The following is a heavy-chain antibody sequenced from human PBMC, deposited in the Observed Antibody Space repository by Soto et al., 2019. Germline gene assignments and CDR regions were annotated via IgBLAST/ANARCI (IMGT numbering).Heavy chain of an antibody. CDR3: AKLRDV. V-gene: IGHV3-30*18. Sequence: GSLRLSCAASGFTFSSYGMHWVRQAPGKGLEWVAVISYDGSNKYYADSVKGRFTISRDNSKNTLYLQMNSLRAEDTAVYYCAKLRDVWGQGTTVTVSS. CDR2: ISYDGSNK. J-gene: IGHJ6*02. CDR1: GFTFSSYG.